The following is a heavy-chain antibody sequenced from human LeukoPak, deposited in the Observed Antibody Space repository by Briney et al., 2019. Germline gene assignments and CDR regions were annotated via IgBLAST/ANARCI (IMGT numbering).Heavy chain of an antibody. CDR1: AYTFTGYY. CDR2: INPNSGGT. CDR3: ARVSATPTGYCSGGSCWDWFDP. J-gene: IGHJ5*02. Sequence: ASVKVSCKASAYTFTGYYMHWVRQAPGQGLEWMGWINPNSGGTNYAQKFQGRVTMTRDTSISTAYMELSRLRSDDTAVYYCARVSATPTGYCSGGSCWDWFDPWGQGTLVTVSS. V-gene: IGHV1-2*02. D-gene: IGHD2-15*01.